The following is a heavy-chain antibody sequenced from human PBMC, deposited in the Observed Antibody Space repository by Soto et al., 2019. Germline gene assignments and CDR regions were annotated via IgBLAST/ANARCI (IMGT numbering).Heavy chain of an antibody. CDR1: GFTFSSYG. Sequence: SGGPLRLSCAASGFTFSSYGMHWVRQAPGKGLEWVAVISYDGSNKYYADSVKGRFTISRDNSKNTLYLQMNSLRAEDTAVYYCANVLRLDYWGQGTLVTAPQ. V-gene: IGHV3-30*18. CDR2: ISYDGSNK. CDR3: ANVLRLDY. J-gene: IGHJ4*02. D-gene: IGHD2-8*01.